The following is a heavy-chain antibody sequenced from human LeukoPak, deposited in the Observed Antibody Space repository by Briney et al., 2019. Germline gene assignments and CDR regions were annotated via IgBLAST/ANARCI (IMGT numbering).Heavy chain of an antibody. Sequence: SQTLSLTCTVSGGSISSGGYYCSWIRQHPGKGLEWIGYIYYSGSTYYNPSVKSRVTISVDTSKNQFSLKLSSVTAADTAVYYCARAVYYYGSGSYFPYWGQGTLVTVSS. CDR3: ARAVYYYGSGSYFPY. D-gene: IGHD3-10*01. CDR2: IYYSGST. V-gene: IGHV4-31*03. CDR1: GGSISSGGYY. J-gene: IGHJ4*02.